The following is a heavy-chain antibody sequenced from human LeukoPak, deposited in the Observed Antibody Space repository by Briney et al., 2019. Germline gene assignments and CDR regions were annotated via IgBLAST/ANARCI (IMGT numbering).Heavy chain of an antibody. J-gene: IGHJ5*02. CDR2: VSYRGNT. V-gene: IGHV4-39*07. Sequence: PSETLSLTCIVSGGSIIDNSDNGALIRQPPGRGLEWIGSVSYRGNTFYNPSLNSRVTISVHTSKTQFSLNLSSVTAADTAVYHCARAINMGFGPWGQGILVTVSS. CDR1: GGSIIDNSDN. D-gene: IGHD3-10*01. CDR3: ARAINMGFGP.